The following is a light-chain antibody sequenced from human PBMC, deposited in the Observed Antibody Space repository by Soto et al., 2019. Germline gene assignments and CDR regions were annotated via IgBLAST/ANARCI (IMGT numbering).Light chain of an antibody. Sequence: EIVMTQSPATLSVSPGERATLSCTASQSVNSKLAWYQQKPGQAPRLLIYYGTSTRATGIPDRFSGSGSGTQFTLAISSLQSEDFAVYYCQQYNKWPLSFGGGTKVDI. CDR3: QQYNKWPLS. V-gene: IGKV3-15*01. J-gene: IGKJ4*01. CDR1: QSVNSK. CDR2: GTS.